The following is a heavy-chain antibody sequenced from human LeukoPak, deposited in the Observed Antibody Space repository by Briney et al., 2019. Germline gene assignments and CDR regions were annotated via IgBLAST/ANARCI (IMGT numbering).Heavy chain of an antibody. J-gene: IGHJ4*02. CDR3: AKPLVSSCYAH. CDR1: GFTFSSYA. D-gene: IGHD2-2*01. V-gene: IGHV3-23*01. Sequence: GGSLRLSCAASGFTFSSYAMSWVRQAPGKGLEWVSAISGSGGSTYYADSAKGRFAISRDNSKNTLYLQMNSLRAEDTAVYYCAKPLVSSCYAHRGQGTLVTVSS. CDR2: ISGSGGST.